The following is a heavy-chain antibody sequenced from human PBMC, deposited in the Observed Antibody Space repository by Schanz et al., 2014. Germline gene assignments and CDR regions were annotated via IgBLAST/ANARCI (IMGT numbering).Heavy chain of an antibody. CDR2: INTSGGSR. CDR3: AKHLYQYNYYGMDV. J-gene: IGHJ6*02. D-gene: IGHD2-2*02. Sequence: EVQLVESGGGLVQPGGSLRLSCAASGFSFSTHAMSWVRQAPGQGLEWVSGINTSGGSRYYAESVKGRFTISRDNSKNLVVLQMNSLRVDDTAVYYCAKHLYQYNYYGMDVWGQGTTVTVSS. V-gene: IGHV3-23*04. CDR1: GFSFSTHA.